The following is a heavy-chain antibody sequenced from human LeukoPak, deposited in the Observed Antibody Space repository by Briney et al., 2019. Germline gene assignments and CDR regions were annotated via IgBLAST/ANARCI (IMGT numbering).Heavy chain of an antibody. Sequence: GGSLRLSCAASGFTFSSYAMSWVRQAPGKGLEWVSGISGGGHSTNYADFVKGRFTISRDNSKNTLYLQMNSLGAEDTAIYYCANSHDSSSPFGYWGQGTQVSVSS. CDR1: GFTFSSYA. CDR2: ISGGGHST. CDR3: ANSHDSSSPFGY. J-gene: IGHJ4*02. V-gene: IGHV3-23*01. D-gene: IGHD6-6*01.